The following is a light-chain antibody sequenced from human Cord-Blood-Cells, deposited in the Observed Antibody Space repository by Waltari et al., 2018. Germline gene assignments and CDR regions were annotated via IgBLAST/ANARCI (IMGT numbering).Light chain of an antibody. V-gene: IGLV2-23*03. CDR1: SSDVGSYNL. CDR2: EGS. J-gene: IGLJ2*01. CDR3: CSYAGSSTFV. Sequence: QSALTQPASVSGSPGQSSTISCTGTSSDVGSYNLVSWYQQHPGKAPKRMIYEGSKRPSGVSNRFSGSKSGNTASLTISGLQAEDEADYYCCSYAGSSTFVFGGGTKLTVL.